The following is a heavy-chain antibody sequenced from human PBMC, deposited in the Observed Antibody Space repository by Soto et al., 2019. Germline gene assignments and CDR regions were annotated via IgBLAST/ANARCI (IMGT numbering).Heavy chain of an antibody. V-gene: IGHV3-33*06. D-gene: IGHD3-10*01. CDR3: AKSITPRPNYFDY. CDR2: IWYDGTNK. CDR1: GFTFSSYG. J-gene: IGHJ4*02. Sequence: QVQLVESGGGVVQPGRSLRLSCAASGFTFSSYGMHWVQAPGKGLEWVAVIWYDGTNKYYADSLKGRFTISRDNSKNTLYLQMNSLRAEDTAVYYCAKSITPRPNYFDYWGQGTLVTVSS.